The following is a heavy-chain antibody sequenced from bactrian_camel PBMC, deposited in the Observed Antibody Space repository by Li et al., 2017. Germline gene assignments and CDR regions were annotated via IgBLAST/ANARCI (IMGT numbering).Heavy chain of an antibody. CDR1: GFAIAEAD. CDR3: GRGFSKGFGPNCQYNF. J-gene: IGHJ4*01. V-gene: IGHV3S63*01. D-gene: IGHD1*01. CDR2: VYSDGST. Sequence: HVQLVESGGGSVQAGETLRLSCTVSGFAIAEADITWYRQAPGNECEMVSTVYSDGSTWYTNSAKGRFTISQDNAKNTVYLQMNSLKPEDTAMYYCGRGFSKGFGPNCQYNFSGRGTQVTVS.